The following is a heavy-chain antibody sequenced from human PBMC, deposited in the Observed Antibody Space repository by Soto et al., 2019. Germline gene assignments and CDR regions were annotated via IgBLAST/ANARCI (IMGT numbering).Heavy chain of an antibody. CDR2: IYYSGST. D-gene: IGHD3-16*02. Sequence: PSETLSLTCTVSGGSISGYYWSWIRQPPGKGLEWIGYIYYSGSTNYNPSLKSRVTISVDTSKNQFSLKLSSVTAADTAVYYCARRVDYVWGSYRYSPYFDYWGQGTLVTVSS. CDR3: ARRVDYVWGSYRYSPYFDY. V-gene: IGHV4-59*08. J-gene: IGHJ4*02. CDR1: GGSISGYY.